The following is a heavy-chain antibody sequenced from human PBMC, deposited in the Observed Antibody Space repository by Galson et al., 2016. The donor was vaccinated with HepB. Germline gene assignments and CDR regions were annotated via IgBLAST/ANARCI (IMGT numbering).Heavy chain of an antibody. D-gene: IGHD3-16*01. V-gene: IGHV3-33*01. CDR1: GFTFSSYG. CDR2: IWYGGSNK. J-gene: IGHJ6*02. CDR3: AREGLSYFYGLDV. Sequence: SLRLSCAASGFTFSSYGMHWVRQAPGQGLEWVAVIWYGGSNKYYADSVKGRFTISRDNPKNTLFLQMNSLRAEDTAVYYCAREGLSYFYGLDVWGQGTTVTVSS.